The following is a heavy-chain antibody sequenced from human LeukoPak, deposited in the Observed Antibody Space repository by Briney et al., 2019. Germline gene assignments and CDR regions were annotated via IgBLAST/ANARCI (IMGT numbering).Heavy chain of an antibody. CDR1: GFSFSTYA. Sequence: GRSLRLSCAASGFSFSTYAMHWVRKAPGKGLEWVAFISYEGSNRYYTDSVKGRFTISRDNSNSTLFLQTNTLRPEDTAVYHCAKDYGSGTYFGNWGQGTRVAVSS. CDR3: AKDYGSGTYFGN. J-gene: IGHJ4*02. D-gene: IGHD3-10*01. V-gene: IGHV3-30*18. CDR2: ISYEGSNR.